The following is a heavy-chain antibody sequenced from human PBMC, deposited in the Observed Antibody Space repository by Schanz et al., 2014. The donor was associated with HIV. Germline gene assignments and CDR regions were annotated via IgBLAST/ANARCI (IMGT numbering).Heavy chain of an antibody. J-gene: IGHJ4*02. CDR3: ATFGSSWPGYFDS. Sequence: VQLVESGGGVVQPGRSLRLSCAVSGFTLSSYGMHWVRQAPGKGLEWVAVISYDGTNIDYADSVKGRFTISRDNSKNTLYLQMNSLRAEDTAIYYCATFGSSWPGYFDSWGQGTLVTVSS. D-gene: IGHD6-13*01. CDR2: ISYDGTNI. V-gene: IGHV3-30*03. CDR1: GFTLSSYG.